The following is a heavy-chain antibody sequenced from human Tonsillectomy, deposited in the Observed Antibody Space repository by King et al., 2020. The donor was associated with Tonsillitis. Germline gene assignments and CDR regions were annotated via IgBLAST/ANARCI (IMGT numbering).Heavy chain of an antibody. J-gene: IGHJ6*02. Sequence: QLQESGPGLVKPSQTLSLTCTVSGGSIRSGDYYWSWIRQPPGKCLQWIGYIYSRWSTYYNPSLKLRVSMSVDTSKNQFSLKLSSLTAADTAVYYCARSKRSTSTLVRGYYGMDVWGQGTTVTVS. D-gene: IGHD3-10*01. V-gene: IGHV4-30-4*01. CDR2: IYSRWST. CDR3: ARSKRSTSTLVRGYYGMDV. CDR1: GGSIRSGDYY.